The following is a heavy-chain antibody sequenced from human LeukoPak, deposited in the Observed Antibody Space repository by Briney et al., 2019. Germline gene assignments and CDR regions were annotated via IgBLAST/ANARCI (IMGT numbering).Heavy chain of an antibody. CDR2: IYYSGST. V-gene: IGHV4-39*07. D-gene: IGHD6-19*01. CDR1: GGSISSSSYY. Sequence: SETLSLTCTVSGGSISSSSYYWGWIRQPPGKGLEWIGSIYYSGSTYYNPSLKSRVTISVDTSKNQFSLKLSPVTAADTAVYYCARVAVAGFAYYYYYMDVWGKGTTVTVSS. CDR3: ARVAVAGFAYYYYYMDV. J-gene: IGHJ6*03.